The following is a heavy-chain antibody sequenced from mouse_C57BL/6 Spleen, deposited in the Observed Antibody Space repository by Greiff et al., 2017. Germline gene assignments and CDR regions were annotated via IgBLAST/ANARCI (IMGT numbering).Heavy chain of an antibody. CDR2: FYPRSGNT. CDR3: ARGGTTVVATRDY. V-gene: IGHV1-81*01. D-gene: IGHD1-1*01. Sequence: VQLQQSGAELARPGASVKLSCKASGYTFTSYGISWLKQRTGQGLEWSGEFYPRSGNTYYNQKFKGKATLTADTSSSTAYMELRRLSSEESAVDFGARGGTTVVATRDYWGQGTTLTVSS. CDR1: GYTFTSYG. J-gene: IGHJ2*01.